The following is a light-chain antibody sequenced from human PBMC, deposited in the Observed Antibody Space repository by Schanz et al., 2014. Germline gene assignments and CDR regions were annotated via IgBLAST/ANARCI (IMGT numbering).Light chain of an antibody. CDR1: QSVSSSY. CDR3: QQYATAPVT. Sequence: EIVMTQSPATLSLSPGERATLSCRASQSVSSSYFAWFQQKPGQAPRLLIYGASSRATGIPDRFRGSGSGTDFTLSISRLEPEDFAVYYCQQYATAPVTFGQGTKLEIK. CDR2: GAS. V-gene: IGKV3-20*01. J-gene: IGKJ2*01.